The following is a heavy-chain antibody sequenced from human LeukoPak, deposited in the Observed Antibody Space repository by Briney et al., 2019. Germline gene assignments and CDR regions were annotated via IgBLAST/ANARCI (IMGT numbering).Heavy chain of an antibody. D-gene: IGHD1-26*01. CDR1: GLTFSSHA. Sequence: GGSLRLSCAASGLTFSSHAMNWVRQAPGKGLQWVSSISGSGGSTNYADSVQGRFTISRDNSMDTLYLQMNSLRPEDAAVYYCAKDQYLSGRGWETYLISNWGRGTLVTVSS. V-gene: IGHV3-23*01. CDR2: ISGSGGST. J-gene: IGHJ4*02. CDR3: AKDQYLSGRGWETYLISN.